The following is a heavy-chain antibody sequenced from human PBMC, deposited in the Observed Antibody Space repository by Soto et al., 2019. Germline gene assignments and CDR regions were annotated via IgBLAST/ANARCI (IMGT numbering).Heavy chain of an antibody. CDR2: ISGSGGST. Sequence: GGSLRLSCAASGFTFSSYGMTWVRQAPGKGLEWVSGISGSGGSTYYADSVKGRFTISRDNSKNTLYLQMNSLRAEDTAVYYCAVARGSYDYWGQGVLVTVSS. CDR3: AVARGSYDY. J-gene: IGHJ4*02. V-gene: IGHV3-23*01. CDR1: GFTFSSYG. D-gene: IGHD1-26*01.